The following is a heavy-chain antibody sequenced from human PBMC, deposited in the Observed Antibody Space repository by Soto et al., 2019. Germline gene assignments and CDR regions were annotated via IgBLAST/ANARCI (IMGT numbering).Heavy chain of an antibody. D-gene: IGHD3-3*01. CDR1: GFTFSSYC. CDR2: IWHDGSNK. V-gene: IGHV3-33*01. CDR3: ARDYDFGSGYWDYFDY. Sequence: QVQLVEAGGGVVQPGRSLRLACAASGFTFSSYCMHWVRQAPGKGLEWVAGIWHDGSNKYYADSVKGRFTISRDNSKNTLYLQMNSLRAEDTAVYYCARDYDFGSGYWDYFDYWGQGTLVTVSS. J-gene: IGHJ4*02.